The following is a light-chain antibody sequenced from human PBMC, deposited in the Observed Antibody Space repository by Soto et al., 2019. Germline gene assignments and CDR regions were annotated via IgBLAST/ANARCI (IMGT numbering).Light chain of an antibody. CDR1: QSVRSSY. V-gene: IGKV3-20*01. CDR2: GVS. Sequence: EIVLTQSPGTLSLSPGERATLPCRASQSVRSSYLAWYQQKLGQAPRLLIYGVSNRATGIPDRFSGSGSWTNFTVTISRQKSADFAVNYCKQCVSTTRTCGQGTKVESK. CDR3: KQCVSTTRT. J-gene: IGKJ1*01.